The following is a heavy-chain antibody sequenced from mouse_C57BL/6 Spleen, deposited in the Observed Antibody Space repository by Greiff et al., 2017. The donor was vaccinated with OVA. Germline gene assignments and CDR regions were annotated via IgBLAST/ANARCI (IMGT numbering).Heavy chain of an antibody. J-gene: IGHJ1*03. Sequence: EVQLQESGGGLVQPGESLKLSCESNEYEFPSHDMSWVRKTPEKRLELVAAINSDGGSTYYPDTMERRFIISRDNTKKTLYLQMSSLRSEDTALYYCARHGRNYYGSSPWNFDVWGTGTTVTVSS. V-gene: IGHV5-2*01. CDR2: INSDGGST. CDR1: EYEFPSHD. D-gene: IGHD1-1*01. CDR3: ARHGRNYYGSSPWNFDV.